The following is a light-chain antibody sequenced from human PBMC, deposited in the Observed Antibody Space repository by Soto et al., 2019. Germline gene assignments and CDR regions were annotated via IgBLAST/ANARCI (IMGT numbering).Light chain of an antibody. CDR1: QSISTV. V-gene: IGKV1-39*01. CDR2: RAS. J-gene: IGKJ1*01. CDR3: HQSYSSPPWT. Sequence: ILLTHCPSSLSASVGARVTIACRESQSISTVLNRYQQEPGTAPRHLIYRASSENSGVPPRCSGSGSGRDFTLTISSLRPEDIATYFCHQSYSSPPWTFGQGTKVDIK.